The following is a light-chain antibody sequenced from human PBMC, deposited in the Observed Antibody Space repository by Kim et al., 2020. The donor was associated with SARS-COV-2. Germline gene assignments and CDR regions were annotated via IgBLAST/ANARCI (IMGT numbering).Light chain of an antibody. CDR3: QQYYNSPWT. CDR1: QSVSSSY. CDR2: GTS. V-gene: IGKV3-20*01. Sequence: SPGERVTLSCRASQSVSSSYLGWYQQKPGRAPRLLIYGTSSRAAGIPDRFSGSWSGTDFTLTISRLEPEDFAVYYCQQYYNSPWTFGQGTKVEIK. J-gene: IGKJ1*01.